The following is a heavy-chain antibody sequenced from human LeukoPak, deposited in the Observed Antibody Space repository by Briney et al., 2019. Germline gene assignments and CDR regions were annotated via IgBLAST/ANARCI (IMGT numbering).Heavy chain of an antibody. J-gene: IGHJ4*02. CDR3: ARDCGTTSCYDFPDFDY. D-gene: IGHD2-2*01. CDR2: ISDGGETI. V-gene: IGHV3-48*01. CDR1: GYTFTSYS. Sequence: PGGSLRLSCAASGYTFTSYSMNWVRQAPGKGLEWVSYISDGGETIYYADSVKGRFTISRDNAKNSLYLQVNSLRAEDTAVYYRARDCGTTSCYDFPDFDYWGQGTLVTVSS.